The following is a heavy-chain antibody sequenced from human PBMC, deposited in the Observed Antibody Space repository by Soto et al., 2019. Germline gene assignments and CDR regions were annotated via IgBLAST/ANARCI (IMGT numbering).Heavy chain of an antibody. CDR2: IIPIFGIA. Sequence: QVQLVQSGAEVKKPGSSVKVSCKASGGTISRYSITWVRQAPGHGLEWIGRIIPIFGIASYAQKFQGRVTIPADESTSTAYMELSSLRSDDTAVYYCAREDRDRETGLVPAAIDGMDVWGQGTTVTVSS. CDR3: AREDRDRETGLVPAAIDGMDV. CDR1: GGTISRYS. V-gene: IGHV1-69*08. D-gene: IGHD2-2*01. J-gene: IGHJ6*02.